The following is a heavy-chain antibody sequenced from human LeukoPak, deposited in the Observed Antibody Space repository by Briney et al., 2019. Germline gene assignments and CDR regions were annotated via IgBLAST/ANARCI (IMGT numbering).Heavy chain of an antibody. D-gene: IGHD6-13*01. J-gene: IGHJ4*02. CDR1: GFTFSSYS. Sequence: GGSLRLSCAASGFTFSSYSMHWVRQAPGKGLEWVAVISYDGSNKYYADSVKGRFAISRDNSKNTLYLQMNSLRAEDTAVYYCANPRANSSSWYQLDYWGQGTLVTVSS. CDR2: ISYDGSNK. V-gene: IGHV3-30*18. CDR3: ANPRANSSSWYQLDY.